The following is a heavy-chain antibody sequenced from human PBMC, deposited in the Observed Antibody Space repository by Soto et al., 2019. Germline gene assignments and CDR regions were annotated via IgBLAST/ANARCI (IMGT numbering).Heavy chain of an antibody. D-gene: IGHD6-19*01. Sequence: EVHLVESGGGLVQPGGSLRLSCAASGFTFSNYWMHWVRQVPGKGLVWVSRINSDGRNTSYADSVKGRFTISRDNAKNTLYLQTDSLGVEDTAVYYCARLLAVAGINYWGQGTLVTVSS. CDR2: INSDGRNT. V-gene: IGHV3-74*01. J-gene: IGHJ4*02. CDR3: ARLLAVAGINY. CDR1: GFTFSNYW.